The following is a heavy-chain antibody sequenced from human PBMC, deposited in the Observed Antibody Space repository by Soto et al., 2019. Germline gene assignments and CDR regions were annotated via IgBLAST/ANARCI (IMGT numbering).Heavy chain of an antibody. Sequence: QVQLVQSGAEVKKPGASVKVSCKASGYTFTDYAMHWVRQAPGQRLEWMGGISTGNGNTKYSQKFQGRVTITRDTSATTAYMALSSLRSEDTAVDYCAKGSQMWTPDYWGQGTLVTVSS. V-gene: IGHV1-3*04. CDR2: ISTGNGNT. CDR1: GYTFTDYA. CDR3: AKGSQMWTPDY. D-gene: IGHD2-21*01. J-gene: IGHJ4*02.